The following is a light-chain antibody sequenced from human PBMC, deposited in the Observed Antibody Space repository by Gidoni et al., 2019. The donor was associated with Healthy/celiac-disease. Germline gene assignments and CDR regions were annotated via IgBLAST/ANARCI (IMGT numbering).Light chain of an antibody. CDR2: DAS. Sequence: DIQMTPSPSSLSASVGDRVTITCQASQDISNYLNWDQQKPGKAPKLLIYDASNLETGVPSRFSGSGSGTDFTFTISSLQPEDIATYYCQQYDNLPRTFGGGTKVEIK. J-gene: IGKJ4*01. CDR3: QQYDNLPRT. V-gene: IGKV1-33*01. CDR1: QDISNY.